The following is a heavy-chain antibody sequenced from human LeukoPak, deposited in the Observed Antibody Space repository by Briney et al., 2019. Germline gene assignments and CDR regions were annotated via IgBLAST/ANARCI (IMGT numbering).Heavy chain of an antibody. V-gene: IGHV4-34*01. Sequence: SETLSLTCAVYGGSFSGYYWSWIRQPPGKGLEWIGEINHSGSTNYNPSPKSRVTISVDTSKNQFSLKLSSVTAADTAVYYCARGPALRYNWFDPWGQGTLVTVSS. D-gene: IGHD2-2*01. J-gene: IGHJ5*02. CDR2: INHSGST. CDR1: GGSFSGYY. CDR3: ARGPALRYNWFDP.